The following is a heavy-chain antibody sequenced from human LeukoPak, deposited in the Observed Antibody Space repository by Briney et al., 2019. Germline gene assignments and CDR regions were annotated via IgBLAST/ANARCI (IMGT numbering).Heavy chain of an antibody. D-gene: IGHD3-10*01. CDR2: ITTNGNTI. J-gene: IGHJ5*02. CDR1: GFSFSSYE. V-gene: IGHV3-48*03. CDR3: ARDRYYGGWFEP. Sequence: GGSLRLSCAASGFSFSSYEMNWVRQAPGKRLEWVSCITTNGNTIYYADSVKGRFTISRDNAKNSLYLQMNSLRAEDTAVYYCARDRYYGGWFEPWGQGTLVTVSS.